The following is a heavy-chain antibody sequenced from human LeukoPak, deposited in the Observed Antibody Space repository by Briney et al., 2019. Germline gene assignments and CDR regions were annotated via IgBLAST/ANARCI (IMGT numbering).Heavy chain of an antibody. J-gene: IGHJ3*02. V-gene: IGHV4-4*02. CDR2: IYYSGST. CDR1: SGSIFSSNW. Sequence: SSGTLSLTCTVSSGSIFSSNWWSWVRQPPGKGLEWIASIYYSGSTYYNPSLKSRVTISVDTSKNQFSLKLSSVTAADTAVYYCARSEYSYGADAFDIWGQGTMVTVSS. D-gene: IGHD5-18*01. CDR3: ARSEYSYGADAFDI.